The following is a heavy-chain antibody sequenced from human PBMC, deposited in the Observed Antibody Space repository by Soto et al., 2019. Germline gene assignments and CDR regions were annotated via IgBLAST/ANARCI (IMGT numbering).Heavy chain of an antibody. D-gene: IGHD2-8*01. J-gene: IGHJ6*01. V-gene: IGHV4-59*12. Sequence: QVQLQESGPGLVKPSETLSLTCTVSDDSISFYYWNWIRQPPGKGLEWIGCMYESGSTDYNPSLKSRVTKTKDTSKRQFSLRLSAGTAADPAVYFCSSELSRGMDVWGQGTTVTVSS. CDR3: SSELSRGMDV. CDR1: DDSISFYY. CDR2: MYESGST.